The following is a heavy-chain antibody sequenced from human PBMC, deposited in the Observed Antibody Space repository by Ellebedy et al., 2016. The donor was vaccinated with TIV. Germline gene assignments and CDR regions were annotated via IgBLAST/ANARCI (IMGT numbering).Heavy chain of an antibody. J-gene: IGHJ5*02. CDR3: ATQGGRLPGYSWFDP. Sequence: SETLSLXXNVSGGSISRNYWSWIRQPPGKGLEWIGYIYHSRGTNYNPSLKGRVTISIDTSRNQFSLKLRSVTAADTAVYYCATQGGRLPGYSWFDPWGQGTLVTVSS. CDR1: GGSISRNY. D-gene: IGHD5-18*01. CDR2: IYHSRGT. V-gene: IGHV4-59*08.